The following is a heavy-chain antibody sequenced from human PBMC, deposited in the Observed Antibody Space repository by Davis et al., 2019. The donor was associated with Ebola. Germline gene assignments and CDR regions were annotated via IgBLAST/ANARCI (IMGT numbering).Heavy chain of an antibody. CDR1: GFTVSSNY. J-gene: IGHJ3*02. V-gene: IGHV3-53*01. Sequence: GGSLRLSCAASGFTVSSNYMSWVRQAPGKGLEWVSVIYSGGSTYYADSVKGRFTISRDNSKNTLYLQMNSLRAKDTAVYYCATGYNYGFGDAFDIWGQGTMVTVSS. CDR3: ATGYNYGFGDAFDI. CDR2: IYSGGST. D-gene: IGHD5-18*01.